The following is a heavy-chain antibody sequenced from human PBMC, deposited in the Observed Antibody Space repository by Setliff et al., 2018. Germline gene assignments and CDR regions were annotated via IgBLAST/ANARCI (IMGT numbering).Heavy chain of an antibody. V-gene: IGHV4-61*09. CDR1: DDSISSRHYY. CDR3: ARLPNYVWGSPVDY. J-gene: IGHJ4*02. CDR2: IYTSWSS. Sequence: PSETLSLTCTVSDDSISSRHYYWSWIRQPAGKGLEWIGQIYTSWSSNYNPSLKSRVTISVDTSKNQFSLTLSSVTAADTAVYYCARLPNYVWGSPVDYWGQGTLVTVSS. D-gene: IGHD3-16*01.